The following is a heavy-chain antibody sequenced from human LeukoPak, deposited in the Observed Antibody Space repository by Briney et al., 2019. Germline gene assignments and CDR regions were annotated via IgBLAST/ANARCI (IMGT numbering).Heavy chain of an antibody. Sequence: GGSLRLSCAASGFTFSSYAMHWVRQAPGKGLEWVAVISYDGSNKYYADSVKGRFTISRDNSKNALYLQMNSLRAEDTAVYYCARDRLLWFGEDYYYYGMDVWGQGTTVTVSS. CDR3: ARDRLLWFGEDYYYYGMDV. V-gene: IGHV3-30-3*01. J-gene: IGHJ6*02. D-gene: IGHD3-10*01. CDR2: ISYDGSNK. CDR1: GFTFSSYA.